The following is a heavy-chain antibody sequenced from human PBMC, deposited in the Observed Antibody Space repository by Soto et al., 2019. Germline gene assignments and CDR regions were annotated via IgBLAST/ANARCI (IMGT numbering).Heavy chain of an antibody. D-gene: IGHD3-22*01. J-gene: IGHJ4*02. Sequence: GSLRLSCAASGFTFSSYNMNWVRQAPGKGLEWVSSISSSSSYIYYADSVKGRFTISRDNAKNSLFLQMNSLRAEDTAVYYCARDYYKYYDSSGYYRSPAYWGQGTLVTVSS. CDR1: GFTFSSYN. V-gene: IGHV3-21*01. CDR2: ISSSSSYI. CDR3: ARDYYKYYDSSGYYRSPAY.